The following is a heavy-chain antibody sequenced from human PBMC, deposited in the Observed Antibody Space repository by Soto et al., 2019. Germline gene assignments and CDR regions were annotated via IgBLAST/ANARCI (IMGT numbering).Heavy chain of an antibody. J-gene: IGHJ4*02. CDR2: VPYAGNT. Sequence: PSETLSLTCTVSGDSVTSSLYYWAWVRQAPGKGLEWIGSVPYAGNTYYNPSLKSRVTISVDTSKNQFSLKLSSVTAADTAVYYCVRDLTGTESFDYWGQGTLVTVSS. D-gene: IGHD1-7*01. CDR3: VRDLTGTESFDY. V-gene: IGHV4-39*02. CDR1: GDSVTSSLYY.